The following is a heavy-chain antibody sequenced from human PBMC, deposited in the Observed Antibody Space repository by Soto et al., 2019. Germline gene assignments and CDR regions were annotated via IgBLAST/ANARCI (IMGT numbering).Heavy chain of an antibody. CDR1: GYSFAGYW. J-gene: IGHJ4*02. CDR3: ARLSLSSSPDY. Sequence: PGESLTISCNGSGYSFAGYWITWVRQKPGKGLEWMGRIDPSDSQTYYSPSFRGHVTISATKSITTVFLQWSSLRASDTAMYYCARLSLSSSPDYWGQGTLVTVSS. V-gene: IGHV5-10-1*01. CDR2: IDPSDSQT. D-gene: IGHD6-6*01.